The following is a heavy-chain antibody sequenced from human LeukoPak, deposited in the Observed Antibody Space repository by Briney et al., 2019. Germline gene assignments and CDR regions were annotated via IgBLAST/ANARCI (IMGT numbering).Heavy chain of an antibody. Sequence: ASVKVSCKASGYTFTGYYMHWVRQAPGQGLEWMGWINPNSGSTNYAQKFQGWVTMTRDTSISTAYMELSRLRSDDTAVCYCARGKVIMDYYYYYGMDVWGQGTTVTVSS. D-gene: IGHD3-10*01. CDR1: GYTFTGYY. CDR2: INPNSGST. J-gene: IGHJ6*02. CDR3: ARGKVIMDYYYYYGMDV. V-gene: IGHV1-2*04.